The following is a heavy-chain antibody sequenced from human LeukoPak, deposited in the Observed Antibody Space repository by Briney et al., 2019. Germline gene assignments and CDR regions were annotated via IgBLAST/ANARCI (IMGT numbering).Heavy chain of an antibody. CDR2: SNPNSGDT. V-gene: IGHV1-2*02. Sequence: ASVKVSCKTSGSTFTGHFIHWVRQAPGQGLEWMGWSNPNSGDTNYAQKFQGRVTMTRDTSISTAYMDLSRVRSDDTAVYYCAREYSRYSGTYYDYWGQGTLVTVSS. D-gene: IGHD5-12*01. J-gene: IGHJ4*02. CDR1: GSTFTGHF. CDR3: AREYSRYSGTYYDY.